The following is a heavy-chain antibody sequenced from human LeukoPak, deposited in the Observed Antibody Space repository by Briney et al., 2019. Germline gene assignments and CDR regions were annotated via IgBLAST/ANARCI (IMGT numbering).Heavy chain of an antibody. CDR3: AKTVGGIRDGMDV. CDR2: ISGSGGST. D-gene: IGHD3-16*01. V-gene: IGHV3-23*01. J-gene: IGHJ6*02. CDR1: GFTFSSYA. Sequence: PGGSLRLSCAASGFTFSSYAMSWVRQAPGKGLEWVSAISGSGGSTYYADSVKGRCTISRDNSKNTLYLQMNSLRAEDTAVYYCAKTVGGIRDGMDVWGQGTTVTVSS.